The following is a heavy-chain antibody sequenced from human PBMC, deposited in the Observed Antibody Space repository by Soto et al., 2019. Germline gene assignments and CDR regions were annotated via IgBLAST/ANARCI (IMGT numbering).Heavy chain of an antibody. Sequence: GSLRLSCAASGFTFSSYSMNWVRQAPGKGLEWVSSISSSSSYIYYADSVKGRFTISRDNAKNSLYLQMNSLRAEDTAVYYCARDSDPSRPFYYYGMDVWGKGTTVT. CDR3: ARDSDPSRPFYYYGMDV. D-gene: IGHD6-6*01. CDR2: ISSSSSYI. J-gene: IGHJ6*04. V-gene: IGHV3-21*01. CDR1: GFTFSSYS.